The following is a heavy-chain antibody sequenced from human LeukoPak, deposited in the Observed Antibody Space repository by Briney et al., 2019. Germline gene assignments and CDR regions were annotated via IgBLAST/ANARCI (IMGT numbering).Heavy chain of an antibody. V-gene: IGHV1-8*01. CDR1: GYTFTSYD. CDR3: ARGSLYYDILTPPDY. J-gene: IGHJ4*02. CDR2: MNPNSGNT. Sequence: ASVKVSCKASGYTFTSYDINWVRQATGRGLEWMGWMNPNSGNTGYAQKFQGRVTMTRNTSISTAYMELSSLRSEDTAVYYCARGSLYYDILTPPDYWGQGTLVTVSS. D-gene: IGHD3-9*01.